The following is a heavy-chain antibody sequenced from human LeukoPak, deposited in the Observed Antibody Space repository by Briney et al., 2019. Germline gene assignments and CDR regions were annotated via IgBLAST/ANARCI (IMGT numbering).Heavy chain of an antibody. CDR1: GGTFSSYA. CDR3: ARGLSGGEAYKDY. V-gene: IGHV1-69*04. J-gene: IGHJ4*02. Sequence: VASVKVSCKASGGTFSSYAISWVRQAPGRGLEWMGRIIPILGMTHYTQKLQGRVTITADKSTGTAYMELTSLRSEDTAVYYCARGLSGGEAYKDYWGQGTLVTVSS. CDR2: IIPILGMT. D-gene: IGHD5-24*01.